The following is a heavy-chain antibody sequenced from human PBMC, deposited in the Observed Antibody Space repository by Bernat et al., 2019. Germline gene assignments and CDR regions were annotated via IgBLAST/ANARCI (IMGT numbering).Heavy chain of an antibody. V-gene: IGHV3-49*03. CDR3: TRVGPYCGGDCYDNWFDP. D-gene: IGHD2-21*02. CDR2: IRSKAYGGKT. J-gene: IGHJ5*02. CDR1: GFTFGDYA. Sequence: EVQLVESGGGLVQPGRSLRLSCTASGFTFGDYAMSWFRQAPGKGLEWVGFIRSKAYGGKTEYAASVKGRFTISRDDSKSIAYLQMNSLKTEDTAVYYCTRVGPYCGGDCYDNWFDPWGQGTLVTVSS.